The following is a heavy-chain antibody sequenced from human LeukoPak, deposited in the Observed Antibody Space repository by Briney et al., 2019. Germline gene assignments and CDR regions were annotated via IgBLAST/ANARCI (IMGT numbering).Heavy chain of an antibody. Sequence: GGSLRLSCAASGFTVSSTYMSWVRQAPGKGLEWVSVIYNGGNKYYIDSVKGRFTISRDTSKNTLYLQMNSLRAEDTAVYYCASRHCSGGGCYFAGADPFDYWGQGTWSPSPQ. CDR2: IYNGGNK. D-gene: IGHD2-15*01. J-gene: IGHJ4*02. V-gene: IGHV3-53*01. CDR3: ASRHCSGGGCYFAGADPFDY. CDR1: GFTVSSTY.